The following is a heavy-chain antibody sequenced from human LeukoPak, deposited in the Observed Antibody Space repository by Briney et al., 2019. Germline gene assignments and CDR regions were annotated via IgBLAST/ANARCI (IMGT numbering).Heavy chain of an antibody. CDR1: GDSLSTYY. V-gene: IGHV4-4*07. J-gene: IGHJ4*02. CDR2: ISASGNT. CDR3: ARDLGGELLPTYYFDY. Sequence: SETLSLTCSVSGDSLSTYYWAWIRQSAGKGLEWIGRISASGNTQYNPPLKSRVTMSVDTSNNQFSLKLTSVTAADTAVYYCARDLGGELLPTYYFDYWGQGTLVTVSS. D-gene: IGHD1-26*01.